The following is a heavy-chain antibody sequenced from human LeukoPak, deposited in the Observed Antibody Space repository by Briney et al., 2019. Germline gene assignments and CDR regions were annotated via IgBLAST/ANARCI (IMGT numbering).Heavy chain of an antibody. J-gene: IGHJ5*01. CDR2: IYTSGST. CDR3: AXXLRXXXXAXNWFDS. CDR1: GGSISSYY. V-gene: IGHV4-4*07. Sequence: PSETLSLTCTVSGGSISSYYWSWIRQPAGKGLEWIGRIYTSGSTDYNPSLKSRVTMSVDTSRNQFSLKLSSVTAADTALYYCAXXLRXXXXAXNWFDSXGQGTLVTVSS.